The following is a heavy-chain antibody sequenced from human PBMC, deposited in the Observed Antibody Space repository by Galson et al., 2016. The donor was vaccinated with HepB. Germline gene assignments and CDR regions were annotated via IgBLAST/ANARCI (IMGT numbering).Heavy chain of an antibody. V-gene: IGHV3-48*02. D-gene: IGHD1-26*01. Sequence: SLRLSCAASGLSFSSYNMNWVRQAPGKGLEWVSFLSSTSSTIYYADSVKGRFTISRVNAKNSLYLQMNSLRDEDTAVYYCSRELMGSKEYYYYGMDVWGQGTTVTVSS. CDR1: GLSFSSYN. J-gene: IGHJ6*02. CDR3: SRELMGSKEYYYYGMDV. CDR2: LSSTSSTI.